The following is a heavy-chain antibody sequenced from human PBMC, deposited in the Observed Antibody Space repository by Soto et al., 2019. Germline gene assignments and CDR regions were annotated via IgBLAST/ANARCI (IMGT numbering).Heavy chain of an antibody. CDR3: ASLDCSGGSCYNEYFQH. CDR2: IYYSGST. Sequence: PSETLSLTCTVSGGSISSSSYYWGWIRQPPGKGLEWIGSIYYSGSTYYNPSLKSRVTISVDTSKNQFSLKLSSVTAADTAVYYCASLDCSGGSCYNEYFQHWGQGTLVTVSS. D-gene: IGHD2-15*01. J-gene: IGHJ1*01. CDR1: GGSISSSSYY. V-gene: IGHV4-39*01.